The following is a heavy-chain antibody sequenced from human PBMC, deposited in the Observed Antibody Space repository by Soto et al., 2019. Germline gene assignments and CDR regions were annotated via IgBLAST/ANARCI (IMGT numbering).Heavy chain of an antibody. D-gene: IGHD6-13*01. V-gene: IGHV6-1*01. Sequence: SQTLSLTCAISGDSVSSNSAAWNWIRQSPSRGLEWLGRTYYRSKWYNDYAVSVKSRITINPDTSKNQFSLQLNSVTPEDTAVYYCAREVSSWYGSYYYGMDGWGQGTTVTVSS. CDR3: AREVSSWYGSYYYGMDG. CDR2: TYYRSKWYN. CDR1: GDSVSSNSAA. J-gene: IGHJ6*02.